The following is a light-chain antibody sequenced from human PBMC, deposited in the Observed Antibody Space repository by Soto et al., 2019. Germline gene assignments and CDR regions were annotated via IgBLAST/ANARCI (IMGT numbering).Light chain of an antibody. CDR3: EHYNFWALS. CDR1: QSVSSN. CDR2: VAS. Sequence: EIVMTQSPATLSVSPGERATLSCRASQSVSSNLAWYQQKPGQTPKLLIYVASTRATGIPARFSGTGSWSEFTFTVSSLQSEDCPVSDCEHYNFWALSFGGGANVEFK. V-gene: IGKV3-15*01. J-gene: IGKJ4*01.